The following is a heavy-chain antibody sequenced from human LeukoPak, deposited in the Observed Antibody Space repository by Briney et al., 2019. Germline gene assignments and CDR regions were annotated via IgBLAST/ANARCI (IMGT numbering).Heavy chain of an antibody. CDR2: IAFDGSNA. CDR3: SRGRYGDYSRSGYYYGMDV. J-gene: IGHJ6*02. V-gene: IGHV3-30-3*01. Sequence: GRSLRLSCVASGFTFSSYAMHWVRQAPGKGLEWVAVIAFDGSNALYADSVKGRFTISRDISKNTLYLEMNSLKAEDSAIYYCSRGRYGDYSRSGYYYGMDVWGQGTTVTVSS. D-gene: IGHD4-17*01. CDR1: GFTFSSYA.